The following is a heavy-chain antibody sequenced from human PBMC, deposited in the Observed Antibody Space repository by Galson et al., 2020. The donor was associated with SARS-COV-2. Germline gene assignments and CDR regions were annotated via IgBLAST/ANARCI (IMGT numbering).Heavy chain of an antibody. CDR3: ARLDAYGPGY. CDR2: ISSSGSTT. V-gene: IGHV3-48*03. D-gene: IGHD2-21*01. Sequence: TGGSLRLSCAASGFTFSNYDMNWVSLAPGNGLEWVTYISSSGSTTHYADSVKGRLTISRDNAKSSQSLQMNSLRAEDTAVYYCARLDAYGPGYWGQGTLVTVSS. CDR1: GFTFSNYD. J-gene: IGHJ4*02.